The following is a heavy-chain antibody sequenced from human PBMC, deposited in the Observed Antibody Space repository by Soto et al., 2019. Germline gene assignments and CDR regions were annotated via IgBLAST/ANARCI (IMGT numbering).Heavy chain of an antibody. V-gene: IGHV3-30*03. CDR3: ATLGGFSGFDFTGLDV. Sequence: QVQVVESGGGVFQPGTSLRLSCVASGFKFNDYAMHWVRQAPGKGLEWVAGVAYDGNYRNCAESVKGRCTIFRDNPSNVLELHMNNLRPDDTAIYYCATLGGFSGFDFTGLDVWGKGTTVTVSS. CDR1: GFKFNDYA. D-gene: IGHD5-12*01. J-gene: IGHJ6*04. CDR2: VAYDGNYR.